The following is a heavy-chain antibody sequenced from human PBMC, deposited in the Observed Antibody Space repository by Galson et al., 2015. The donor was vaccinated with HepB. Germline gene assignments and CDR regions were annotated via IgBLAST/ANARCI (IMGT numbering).Heavy chain of an antibody. D-gene: IGHD7-27*01. Sequence: WSWIRQPPGKGLEWIGYVFYSGTANYNPSLKSRVTISVDTSKNLFSLKLNSVTPEDTAVYYCAKSIHLGRGFDSWGQGTLVTVSS. CDR2: VFYSGTA. J-gene: IGHJ4*02. CDR3: AKSIHLGRGFDS. V-gene: IGHV4-59*08.